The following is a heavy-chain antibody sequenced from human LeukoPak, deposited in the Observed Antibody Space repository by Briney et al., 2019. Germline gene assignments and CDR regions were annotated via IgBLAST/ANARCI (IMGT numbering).Heavy chain of an antibody. CDR3: AKGDGPTPDAFDI. V-gene: IGHV3-23*01. J-gene: IGHJ3*02. CDR2: ISGSGGST. Sequence: GGSLRLSCTASGLTFSSYAMSWVRQAPGKGLEWVSAISGSGGSTYYADSVKGRFTISRDNSKNTLYLQMNSLRAEDTAVYYCAKGDGPTPDAFDIRGQGTMVTVSS. D-gene: IGHD2-8*01. CDR1: GLTFSSYA.